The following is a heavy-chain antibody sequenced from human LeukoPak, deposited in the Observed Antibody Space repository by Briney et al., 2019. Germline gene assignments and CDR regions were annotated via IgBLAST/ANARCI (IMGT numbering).Heavy chain of an antibody. J-gene: IGHJ4*02. CDR1: GFTFSSYG. CDR2: ISYDGSNK. V-gene: IGHV3-30*18. Sequence: PGRSLRLSCAASGFTFSSYGMHWVRQAPGKGLEWVAVISYDGSNKYYADSVKGRFTISRDNSKKTLYLQMNSLRAEDTGVYYCAKDNGDYGYFDCWGQGTLVTVSS. CDR3: AKDNGDYGYFDC. D-gene: IGHD4-17*01.